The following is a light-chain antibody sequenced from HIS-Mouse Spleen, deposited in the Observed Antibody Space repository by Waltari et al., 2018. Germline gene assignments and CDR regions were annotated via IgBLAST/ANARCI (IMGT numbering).Light chain of an antibody. CDR1: KLGDKY. Sequence: SYELTQPPSVSVSPGQTASITCSGDKLGDKYACWYQQKPGQSPVLVIYQDSKRPSGSPERFSGSNSGNTATLTISGTQAMDEADYYCQAWDSSIAGVFGGGTKLTVL. J-gene: IGLJ2*01. V-gene: IGLV3-1*01. CDR3: QAWDSSIAGV. CDR2: QDS.